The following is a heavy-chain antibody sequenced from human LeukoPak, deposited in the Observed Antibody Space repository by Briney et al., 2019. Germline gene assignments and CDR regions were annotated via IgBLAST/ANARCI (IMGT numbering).Heavy chain of an antibody. Sequence: GGSLRLSCAASGSTFSSNWMAWVRQTPGKGLEWVANINQDGSKRYCVDSVKGRFTISRDNAKNSVYLQMDSLRVEDTAVYYCARARDSTGRADYWGQGTLVTVTS. CDR2: INQDGSKR. CDR3: ARARDSTGRADY. V-gene: IGHV3-7*01. D-gene: IGHD1-14*01. J-gene: IGHJ4*02. CDR1: GSTFSSNW.